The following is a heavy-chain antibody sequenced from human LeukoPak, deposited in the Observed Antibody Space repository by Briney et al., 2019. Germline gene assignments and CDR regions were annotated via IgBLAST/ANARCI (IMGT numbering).Heavy chain of an antibody. J-gene: IGHJ3*02. CDR2: ISSSSSYI. Sequence: PGGSLRLFCAASGFTFSSYSMSWVRQAPGKGLEWVSSISSSSSYIYYADSVKGRFTISRDNAKNSLYLQMNSLRAEDTAVYYCARFEDSSGWYRGAFDIWGQGTMATVSS. V-gene: IGHV3-21*01. D-gene: IGHD6-19*01. CDR3: ARFEDSSGWYRGAFDI. CDR1: GFTFSSYS.